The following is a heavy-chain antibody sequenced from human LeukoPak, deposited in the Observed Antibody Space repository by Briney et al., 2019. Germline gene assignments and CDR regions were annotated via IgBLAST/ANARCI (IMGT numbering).Heavy chain of an antibody. J-gene: IGHJ6*04. CDR1: GYTFTCYG. CDR2: ISAYNGNT. V-gene: IGHV1-18*04. D-gene: IGHD3-10*01. Sequence: ASVKVSCKASGYTFTCYGISWVRQAPGQGLEWMGWISAYNGNTNYAQKLQGRVTMTRDTSTSTVYMELSSLRSEDTAVYYCARGGSGRDYYYGMDVWGKGTTVTVSS. CDR3: ARGGSGRDYYYGMDV.